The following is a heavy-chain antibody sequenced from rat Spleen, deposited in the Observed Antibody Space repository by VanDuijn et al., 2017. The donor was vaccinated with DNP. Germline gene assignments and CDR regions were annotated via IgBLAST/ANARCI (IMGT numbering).Heavy chain of an antibody. J-gene: IGHJ2*01. CDR2: IWSGGGT. CDR3: AQLGNYFDY. Sequence: QVQLKESGPGLVKPSQTLSLTCTVSGFSLTRYSIGWVRQPPGKGLEWVGAIWSGGGTDYNSALKSRLSISRDTSKSQVFLKMNSLQTEDTAIYFCAQLGNYFDYWGQGVMVTVSS. V-gene: IGHV2-15*01. D-gene: IGHD5-1*01. CDR1: GFSLTRYS.